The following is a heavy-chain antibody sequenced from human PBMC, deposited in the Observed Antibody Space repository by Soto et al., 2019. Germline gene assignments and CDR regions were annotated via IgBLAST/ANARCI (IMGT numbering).Heavy chain of an antibody. J-gene: IGHJ4*02. CDR3: ARRGYDFVSSPLFGY. Sequence: SETLSLTCAVYGGSFSGYYLSWIRQPPGKGLEWIGEINHSGSTNYNPSLKSRVTISVDTSKNQFSLKLSSVTAADTAVYYCARRGYDFVSSPLFGYWGQGTLVTVSS. CDR2: INHSGST. D-gene: IGHD5-12*01. V-gene: IGHV4-34*01. CDR1: GGSFSGYY.